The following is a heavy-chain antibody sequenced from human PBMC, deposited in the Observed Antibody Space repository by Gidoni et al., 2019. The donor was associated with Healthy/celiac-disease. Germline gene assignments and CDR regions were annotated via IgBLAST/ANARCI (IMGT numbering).Heavy chain of an antibody. Sequence: EVQLVESGGGLVKPGGSLRLSCAASVFTFSNAWMNWVRQAPGKGLEWFGRIKSKTDGGKTDDAAPVKGRFTISRDDSKNTLYLQMNSLKTEDTAVYYCTTYDQGFDYWGQGTLVTVSS. J-gene: IGHJ4*02. D-gene: IGHD3-16*01. V-gene: IGHV3-15*07. CDR3: TTYDQGFDY. CDR1: VFTFSNAW. CDR2: IKSKTDGGKT.